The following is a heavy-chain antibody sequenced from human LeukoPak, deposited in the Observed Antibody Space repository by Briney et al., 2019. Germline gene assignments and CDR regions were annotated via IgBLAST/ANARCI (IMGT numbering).Heavy chain of an antibody. Sequence: PSETLSLTCTVSGGSISSGGYYWSWIRQHPGKGLEWIGYIYYSGSTYYNPSLKSRVTISVDTSKNQFSLKLSSVTAADTAVYYCARYSGYQTLFDYWGQGTLVTVSS. CDR3: ARYSGYQTLFDY. D-gene: IGHD3-22*01. CDR1: GGSISSGGYY. J-gene: IGHJ4*02. V-gene: IGHV4-31*03. CDR2: IYYSGST.